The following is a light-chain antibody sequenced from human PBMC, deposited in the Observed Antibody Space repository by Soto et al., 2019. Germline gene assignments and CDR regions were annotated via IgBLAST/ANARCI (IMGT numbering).Light chain of an antibody. V-gene: IGKV1-5*03. CDR1: QTISSW. CDR3: QQYNIYST. J-gene: IGKJ1*01. CDR2: KAS. Sequence: DIQMTQSPSTLSGSVGDRFTITCRASQTISSWLAWYQQKPGKAPKLLIYKASTLKSGVPSRFSGSGSGTEFTLTISSLHPDDFATYYCQQYNIYSTFGQGTKVDIK.